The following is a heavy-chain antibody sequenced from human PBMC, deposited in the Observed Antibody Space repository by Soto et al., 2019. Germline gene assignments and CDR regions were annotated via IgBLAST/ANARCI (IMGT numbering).Heavy chain of an antibody. CDR2: ISYDGSNK. J-gene: IGHJ4*02. Sequence: GGSLRLSCSASVFTFSSYGMHWVRQAPGKGLEWVAVISYDGSNKYYADSVKGRFTISRDNSKNTLYLQMNILRAEDTAVYSCGQGKSATTPKWSLNYWGQGTLVTVS. D-gene: IGHD1-7*01. CDR1: VFTFSSYG. CDR3: GQGKSATTPKWSLNY. V-gene: IGHV3-30*18.